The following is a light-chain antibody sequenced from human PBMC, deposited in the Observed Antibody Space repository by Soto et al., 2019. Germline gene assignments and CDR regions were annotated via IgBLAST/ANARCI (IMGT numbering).Light chain of an antibody. CDR3: CSYAGSYTV. J-gene: IGLJ3*02. CDR2: DVS. CDR1: SSDVGGYNY. V-gene: IGLV2-11*01. Sequence: QSALTQPRSVSGSPGQSVTISCTGTSSDVGGYNYVSWYQQHPGKAPKLMIYDVSKRPSGVPDRFSGSKSRNTASLTISGLQAEDEADYYCCSYAGSYTVFGGGTKLTVL.